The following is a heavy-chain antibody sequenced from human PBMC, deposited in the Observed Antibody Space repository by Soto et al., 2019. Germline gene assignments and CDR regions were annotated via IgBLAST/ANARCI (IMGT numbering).Heavy chain of an antibody. CDR2: INHSGST. D-gene: IGHD3-10*01. Sequence: PLETLSLTCAVYGGSFSGYYWSWIRQPPGKGLEWIGEINHSGSTNYNPSLKSRVTISVDTSKNQFSLKLSSVTAADTAVYYCAREVYYYGSGSYSPAYPLAHYYYYGMDVWGQGTTVTVSS. CDR3: AREVYYYGSGSYSPAYPLAHYYYYGMDV. CDR1: GGSFSGYY. V-gene: IGHV4-34*01. J-gene: IGHJ6*02.